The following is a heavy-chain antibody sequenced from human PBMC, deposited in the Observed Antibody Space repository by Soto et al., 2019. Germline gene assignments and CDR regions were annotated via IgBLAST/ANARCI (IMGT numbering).Heavy chain of an antibody. CDR3: ARDSDVDTAMVVNYYGREV. V-gene: IGHV3-48*03. D-gene: IGHD5-18*01. CDR1: GFTFSSYE. CDR2: ISSSGSTI. J-gene: IGHJ6*02. Sequence: GSLRLSCAASGFTFSSYEMNWVRQAPWKGLEWVSYISSSGSTIYYADSVKGRFTISRDNAKNSLYLQMNSLRAEDTAVYYCARDSDVDTAMVVNYYGREVWGQGTTVSVSS.